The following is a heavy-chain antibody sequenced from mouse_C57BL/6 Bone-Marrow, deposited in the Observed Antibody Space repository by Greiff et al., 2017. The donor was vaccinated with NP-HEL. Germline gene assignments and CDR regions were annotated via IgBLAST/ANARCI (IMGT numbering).Heavy chain of an antibody. Sequence: VKLMESGAELVRPGTSVKVSCKASGYAFTNYLIEWVKQRPGQGLEWIGVINPGSGGTNYNEKFKGKATLTADKSSSTAYMQLSSLTSEDSAVYFCARIGDYDVDYAMDYWGQGTSVTVSS. D-gene: IGHD2-4*01. J-gene: IGHJ4*01. CDR2: INPGSGGT. CDR3: ARIGDYDVDYAMDY. CDR1: GYAFTNYL. V-gene: IGHV1-54*01.